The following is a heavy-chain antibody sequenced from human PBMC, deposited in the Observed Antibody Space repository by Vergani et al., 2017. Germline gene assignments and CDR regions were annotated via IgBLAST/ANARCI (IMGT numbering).Heavy chain of an antibody. D-gene: IGHD7-27*01. CDR3: ARESRNWGNYYYYYMDV. Sequence: QVQLVESGGGVVQPGRSLRLSCAASGFTFSSYGMNWVRQAPGKGLEWVAVIWYDGSNKYYADSVKGRFTISRDNSKNTLYLQMNSLRAEDTAVYYCARESRNWGNYYYYYMDVWGKGTTVTVSS. CDR1: GFTFSSYG. J-gene: IGHJ6*03. CDR2: IWYDGSNK. V-gene: IGHV3-33*01.